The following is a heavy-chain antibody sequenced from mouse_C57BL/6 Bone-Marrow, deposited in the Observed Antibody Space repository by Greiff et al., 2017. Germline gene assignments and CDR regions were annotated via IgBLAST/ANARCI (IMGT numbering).Heavy chain of an antibody. Sequence: LQESGAELVKPGASVKISCKASGYAFSSYWMNWVKQRPGKGLEWIGQIYPGDGDTNYNGKFKGKATLTADKSSSTAYMQLSSLTSEDSAVYFCAREGYGLAAWFAYWGQGTLVTVS. V-gene: IGHV1-80*01. CDR1: GYAFSSYW. CDR2: IYPGDGDT. J-gene: IGHJ3*01. D-gene: IGHD2-14*01. CDR3: AREGYGLAAWFAY.